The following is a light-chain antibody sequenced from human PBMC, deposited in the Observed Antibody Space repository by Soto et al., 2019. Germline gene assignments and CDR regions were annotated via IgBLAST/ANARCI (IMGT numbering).Light chain of an antibody. J-gene: IGLJ2*01. CDR1: RLGNKY. CDR3: QAWDGSTVV. Sequence: SYELSRPPSLSVSPGQTASIPCSGDRLGNKYVCWYQQKPGQSPVLVIYQDTKRPSGIPERFSGSNSGNTATLTISGTQAMDEADYYCQAWDGSTVVFGGGTKLTVL. CDR2: QDT. V-gene: IGLV3-1*01.